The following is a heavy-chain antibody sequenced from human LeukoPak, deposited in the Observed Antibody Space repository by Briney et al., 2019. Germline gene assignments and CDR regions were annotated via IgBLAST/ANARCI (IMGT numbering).Heavy chain of an antibody. CDR1: GYTLTELS. CDR3: ARTSFKLPDY. J-gene: IGHJ4*02. D-gene: IGHD1-7*01. V-gene: IGHV7-4-1*02. CDR2: INTNTGNP. Sequence: ASVKVSCKVSGYTLTELSMHWVRQAPGQGLEWMGWINTNTGNPTYAQGFTGRFVFSLDTSVSTAYLQISSLKAEDTAVYYCARTSFKLPDYWGQGTLVTVSS.